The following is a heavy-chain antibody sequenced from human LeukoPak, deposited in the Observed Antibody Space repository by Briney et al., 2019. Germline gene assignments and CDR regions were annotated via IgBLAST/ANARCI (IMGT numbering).Heavy chain of an antibody. J-gene: IGHJ4*02. V-gene: IGHV3-7*01. CDR2: IKQDGSEK. Sequence: GGSLRLSCAASGFTFSSYWMSWVRQAPGKGLEWVANIKQDGSEKYYVDSVKGRFTISRDNAKNSLYLQMNSLRAEDTAVYYCARGWHYDILTGYHLDYWGQGTLVTVSS. CDR3: ARGWHYDILTGYHLDY. D-gene: IGHD3-9*01. CDR1: GFTFSSYW.